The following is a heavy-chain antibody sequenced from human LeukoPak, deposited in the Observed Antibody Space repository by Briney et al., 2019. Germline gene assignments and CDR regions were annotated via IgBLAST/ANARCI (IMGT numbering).Heavy chain of an antibody. CDR2: IYYSGST. V-gene: IGHV4-30-4*01. Sequence: PSETLSLSCTVSGGSISSGDYYWSRIRQPPGKGLEWIGYIYYSGSTYYNPSLKSRVTISVDTSKNQFSLKLSSVTAADTAVYYCARGPSAALWFGGVDYWGQGTLVTVSS. CDR3: ARGPSAALWFGGVDY. D-gene: IGHD3-10*01. CDR1: GGSISSGDYY. J-gene: IGHJ4*02.